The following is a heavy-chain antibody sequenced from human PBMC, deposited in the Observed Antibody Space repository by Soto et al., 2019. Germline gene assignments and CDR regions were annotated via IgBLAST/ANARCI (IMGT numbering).Heavy chain of an antibody. V-gene: IGHV4-34*01. CDR1: DVSFRGYN. CDR3: ARVSTTRAVLRYFDWLFDHYYGMDV. Sequence: SHTCALYDVSFRGYNSIWISPNPGIGLEWIGEINHSGSTNYNPSLKSRVTISVDTSKNQLSLKLSSVTAADTAVYYCARVSTTRAVLRYFDWLFDHYYGMDVWGQGTTVTVSS. CDR2: INHSGST. D-gene: IGHD3-9*01. J-gene: IGHJ6*02.